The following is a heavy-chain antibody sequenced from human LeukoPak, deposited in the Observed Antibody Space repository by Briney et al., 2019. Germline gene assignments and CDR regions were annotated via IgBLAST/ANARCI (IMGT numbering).Heavy chain of an antibody. Sequence: SETLSLTCAVYGGSFSGYYWSWIRQPPGKGLEWIGEINHSGSTNYNPSLKSRVTISVDTSKNQFSLKLSSVTAADTAVYYCAITVAATEWFDPWGQGTLVTVSS. CDR2: INHSGST. CDR3: AITVAATEWFDP. J-gene: IGHJ5*02. V-gene: IGHV4-34*01. D-gene: IGHD2-15*01. CDR1: GGSFSGYY.